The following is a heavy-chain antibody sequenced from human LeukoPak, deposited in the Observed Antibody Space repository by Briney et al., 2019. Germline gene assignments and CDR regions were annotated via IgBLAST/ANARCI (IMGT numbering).Heavy chain of an antibody. Sequence: ASVKVSCKASGYTFTSYDSNWVRQATGQGLEWMGWMNPNSGNTGYAQKFQGRVTITRNTSISTAYMELSSLRSEDTAVYYCARGGDVDRDKPNYYDSSGYSYYFDYWGQGTLVTVSS. V-gene: IGHV1-8*03. J-gene: IGHJ4*02. CDR1: GYTFTSYD. CDR2: MNPNSGNT. D-gene: IGHD3-22*01. CDR3: ARGGDVDRDKPNYYDSSGYSYYFDY.